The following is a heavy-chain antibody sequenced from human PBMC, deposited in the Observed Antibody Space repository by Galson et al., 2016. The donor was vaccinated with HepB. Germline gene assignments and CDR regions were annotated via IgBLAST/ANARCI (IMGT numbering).Heavy chain of an antibody. V-gene: IGHV1-2*02. D-gene: IGHD6-6*01. J-gene: IGHJ4*02. CDR1: GYSITSFD. CDR3: ARGESRGGWRESIADRPGMYYFEY. CDR2: INPNSGAT. Sequence: SVKVSCKASGYSITSFDINWVRQATGQGLEWMGWINPNSGATDSAQKFQGRVTMTRDTSMNTAYMELRRLRSDDTAVYYCARGESRGGWRESIADRPGMYYFEYWGQGSLVTVSS.